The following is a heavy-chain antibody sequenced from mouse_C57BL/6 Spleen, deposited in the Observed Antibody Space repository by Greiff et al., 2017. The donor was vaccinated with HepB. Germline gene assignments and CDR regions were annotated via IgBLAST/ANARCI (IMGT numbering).Heavy chain of an antibody. D-gene: IGHD4-1*01. CDR3: ARSGTGGDY. V-gene: IGHV1-59*01. CDR2: IDPSDSYT. J-gene: IGHJ2*01. CDR1: GYTFTSYW. Sequence: QVQLQQPGAELVRPGTSVMLSCKASGYTFTSYWMHWVKQRPGQGLEWIGVIDPSDSYTNYNQKFKGKATLTVDTSSSTAYMQLSSLTSEDSAVYYCARSGTGGDYWGQGTTLTVSS.